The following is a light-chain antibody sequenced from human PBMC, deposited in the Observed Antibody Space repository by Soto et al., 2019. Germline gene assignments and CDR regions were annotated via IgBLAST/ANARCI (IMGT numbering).Light chain of an antibody. CDR2: RNN. CDR3: AAWDDSLSAPV. V-gene: IGLV1-47*01. J-gene: IGLJ2*01. Sequence: QSVLTQPPSASGTPGQRVTISCSGSSSNIGSNYVYWYQQLPGTAPKLLIYRNNQRPSGFPDRFSGSKSGTSASLAISGLRSEDEADDYCAAWDDSLSAPVFGGGTKLTVL. CDR1: SSNIGSNY.